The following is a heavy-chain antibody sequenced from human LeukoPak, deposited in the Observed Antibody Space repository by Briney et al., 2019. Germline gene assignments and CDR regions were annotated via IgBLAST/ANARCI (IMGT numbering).Heavy chain of an antibody. CDR3: GAGYCGGYDCLYSPGC. D-gene: IGHD2-21*01. V-gene: IGHV3-33*01. J-gene: IGHJ4*02. CDR1: GFTFSTHG. CDR2: IWNDGSNE. Sequence: PGRSLRLSCVTYGFTFSTHGIHWVRQAPGKGLEWLSVIWNDGSNEIYVDSVKDRFTTSRDNSKNTAYLQMDSLRVDDTAVYYCGAGYCGGYDCLYSPGCWGRGTLVIVSS.